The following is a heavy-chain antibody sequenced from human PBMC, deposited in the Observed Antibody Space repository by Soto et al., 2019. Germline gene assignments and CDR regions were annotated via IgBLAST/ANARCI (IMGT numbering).Heavy chain of an antibody. J-gene: IGHJ6*02. CDR1: GFTFSSYA. CDR3: ARDEGYCSGGSCYWDYYYGMDV. D-gene: IGHD2-15*01. Sequence: QVQLVESGGGVVQPGRSLRLSCAASGFTFSSYAMHWVRQAPGKGLEWVAVISYDGSNKYYADSVKGRFTISRDNSKNTLYLQMNSLRAEDTAVYYCARDEGYCSGGSCYWDYYYGMDVWGQGTTVTVSS. CDR2: ISYDGSNK. V-gene: IGHV3-30-3*01.